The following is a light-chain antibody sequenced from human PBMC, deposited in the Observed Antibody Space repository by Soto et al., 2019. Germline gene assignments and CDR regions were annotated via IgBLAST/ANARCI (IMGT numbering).Light chain of an antibody. CDR2: MAS. Sequence: DVVMTQSPLSLPVTPGESASISCRSSQSLLYSNGFNCLDWYLQKPGQSPQLLIYMASYRASGVPDRFSGSGSGRDFTLEISRVEAEDVVVYYCMQSLQTPWTFGQGTKVEIK. CDR3: MQSLQTPWT. V-gene: IGKV2-28*01. CDR1: QSLLYSNGFNC. J-gene: IGKJ1*01.